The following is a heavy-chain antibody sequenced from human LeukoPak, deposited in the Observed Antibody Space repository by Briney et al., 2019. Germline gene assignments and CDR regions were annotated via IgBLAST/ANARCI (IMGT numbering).Heavy chain of an antibody. V-gene: IGHV4-59*08. CDR2: IYYSGST. J-gene: IGHJ4*02. Sequence: PSETLSLTCTVSGGSISSYYWSWIRQPPGKGLEWIGYIYYSGSTNYNPSLKSRVTISVDTSKNQFSLKLSSVTAADTAVYYCARSPEYLDVDYWGQGTLVTVSS. CDR1: GGSISSYY. CDR3: ARSPEYLDVDY. D-gene: IGHD2-2*03.